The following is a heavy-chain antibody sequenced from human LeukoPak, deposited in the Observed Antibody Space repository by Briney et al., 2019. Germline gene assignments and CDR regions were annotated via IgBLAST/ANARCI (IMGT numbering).Heavy chain of an antibody. CDR2: ISAYNGNT. D-gene: IGHD3-22*01. CDR3: ARDRRDYYDSSGYFDY. CDR1: GYTFTSYG. Sequence: ASVKVSCKASGYTFTSYGISWVRQAPGQGLEWMGWISAYNGNTNYAQKLQGRVTMTTDTSTSTAYMELRSLRSDDTAVYYCARDRRDYYDSSGYFDYWGQGTLVTVYS. J-gene: IGHJ4*02. V-gene: IGHV1-18*01.